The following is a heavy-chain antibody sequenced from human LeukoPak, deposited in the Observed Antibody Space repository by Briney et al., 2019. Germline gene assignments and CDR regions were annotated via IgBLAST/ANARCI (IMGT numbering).Heavy chain of an antibody. J-gene: IGHJ3*02. CDR2: ISGSGGSI. D-gene: IGHD3-10*01. CDR3: AKKSGSYYAFDI. CDR1: GFTFANYA. V-gene: IGHV3-23*01. Sequence: GGSLRLSCAASGFTFANYAMSWVRQAPGKGLEWVSAISGSGGSIYYADSVKGRFTISRDNSKNTLYLQMNSLRAEDTAVYYCAKKSGSYYAFDIWGQGTMVTVSS.